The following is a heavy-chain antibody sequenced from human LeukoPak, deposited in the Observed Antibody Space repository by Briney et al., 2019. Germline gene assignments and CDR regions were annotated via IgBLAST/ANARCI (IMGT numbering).Heavy chain of an antibody. CDR2: INPSGGST. J-gene: IGHJ4*02. CDR1: GYTVTSYY. V-gene: IGHV1-46*01. CDR3: ATIGTRRRFYFDY. Sequence: GASVKVSCKASGYTVTSYYMHWVRQAPGQGLEWMGIINPSGGSTSYAQKFQGRVTMTEDTSTDTAYMELSSLRSEDTAVYYCATIGTRRRFYFDYWGQGTLVTVSS. D-gene: IGHD6-6*01.